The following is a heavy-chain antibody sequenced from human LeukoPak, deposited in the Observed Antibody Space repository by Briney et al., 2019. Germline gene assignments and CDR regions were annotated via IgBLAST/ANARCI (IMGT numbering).Heavy chain of an antibody. CDR3: AREYSSSWYVWFDP. V-gene: IGHV3-30*01. Sequence: GGSLRLSCAASGFTFSSYAMHWARQAPGKGLEWGAVISYDGSNKYYADSVEGRFTISRDNSKNTLYLQMNSLRAEDTAVYYCAREYSSSWYVWFDPWGQGTLVTVSS. CDR1: GFTFSSYA. D-gene: IGHD6-13*01. CDR2: ISYDGSNK. J-gene: IGHJ5*02.